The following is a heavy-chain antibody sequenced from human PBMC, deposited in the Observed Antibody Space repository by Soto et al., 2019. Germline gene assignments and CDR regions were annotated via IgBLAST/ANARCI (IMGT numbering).Heavy chain of an antibody. D-gene: IGHD3-22*01. CDR1: GYTFTSYA. CDR2: ISAYNGNT. CDR3: VSYFRFRGITMIVVVIGYFDY. Sequence: ASVKVSCKASGYTFTSYAMNWVRQAPGQGLERMGWISAYNGNTNYAQKLQGRVTMTTDTSTSTAYMELRSLRSDDTAVYYCVSYFRFRGITMIVVVIGYFDYWGQGTLVTVSS. J-gene: IGHJ4*02. V-gene: IGHV1-18*01.